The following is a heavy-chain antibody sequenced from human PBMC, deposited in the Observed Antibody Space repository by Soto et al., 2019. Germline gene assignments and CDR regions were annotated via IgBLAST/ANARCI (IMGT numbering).Heavy chain of an antibody. CDR1: GFSLSADGVG. Sequence: QITLKESGPTLVIHTETLTLTCTFSGFSLSADGVGVGWIRQPPGKALVWLALIYWDDDQRYSPSLKTRLTITKDTSKNQVVLTMTNMDPVDTATYYCAHAYGGTSWPNDVFDVWGQGTVVTVSS. J-gene: IGHJ3*01. CDR3: AHAYGGTSWPNDVFDV. V-gene: IGHV2-5*02. D-gene: IGHD2-2*01. CDR2: IYWDDDQ.